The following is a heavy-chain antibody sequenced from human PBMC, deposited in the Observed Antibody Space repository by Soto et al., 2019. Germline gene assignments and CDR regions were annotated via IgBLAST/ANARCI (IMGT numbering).Heavy chain of an antibody. D-gene: IGHD1-26*01. V-gene: IGHV2-5*02. J-gene: IGHJ4*02. CDR1: GFSLSTNGVS. CDR2: IYWDDDK. Sequence: QITLKESGPTLVKPTQTLTLTCTFSGFSLSTNGVSVGWIRQPPGEALEWLALIYWDDDKRYSPSLKSRLTITKDTSKNQVVLTMTNILPVDTATYYCTHRRSGIYSTDYWGQGTLVTVSS. CDR3: THRRSGIYSTDY.